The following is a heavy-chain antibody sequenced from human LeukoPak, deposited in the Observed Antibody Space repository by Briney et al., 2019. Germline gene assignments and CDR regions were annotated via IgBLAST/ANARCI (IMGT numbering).Heavy chain of an antibody. J-gene: IGHJ3*02. Sequence: THGESLKISCKGSGYRFTDYWIGWVRQMPGKGLECMGIIYPDDSDIRYSPSFQGQVTISADKSVSTAYLQWSSLKASDTAMYYCARHTRGVDRVLVQDAFDIWGQGTTVTVSS. V-gene: IGHV5-51*01. CDR3: ARHTRGVDRVLVQDAFDI. CDR1: GYRFTDYW. CDR2: IYPDDSDI. D-gene: IGHD5-18*01.